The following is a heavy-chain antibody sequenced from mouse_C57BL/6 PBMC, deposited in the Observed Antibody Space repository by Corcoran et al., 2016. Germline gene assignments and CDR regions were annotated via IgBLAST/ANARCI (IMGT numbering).Heavy chain of an antibody. D-gene: IGHD2-3*01. CDR2: IYWDDDK. J-gene: IGHJ2*01. CDR3: ARRDDGYYDY. CDR1: GFSLSTSGMG. Sequence: QVTLKESGPGILQSSQTLSLTCSFSGFSLSTSGMGVSWIRQPSGKGLEWLAHIYWDDDKRYNPSLKSRLTISKDTFRNQVFLKITSGDTADTATYDCARRDDGYYDYWGQGTTLTVSS. V-gene: IGHV8-12*01.